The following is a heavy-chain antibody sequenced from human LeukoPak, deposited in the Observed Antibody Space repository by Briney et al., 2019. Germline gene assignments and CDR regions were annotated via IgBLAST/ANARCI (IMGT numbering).Heavy chain of an antibody. D-gene: IGHD2-2*01. Sequence: VASVKVSCKASGYTFTGYYMHWVRQAPGQGLEWMGWINPNSGGTNYAQKFQGRVTMTRDTSISTAYMELSRLRSDDTAVYYCARDICSSTSCYLGGFWGQGTLVTVSS. V-gene: IGHV1-2*02. CDR3: ARDICSSTSCYLGGF. J-gene: IGHJ4*02. CDR2: INPNSGGT. CDR1: GYTFTGYY.